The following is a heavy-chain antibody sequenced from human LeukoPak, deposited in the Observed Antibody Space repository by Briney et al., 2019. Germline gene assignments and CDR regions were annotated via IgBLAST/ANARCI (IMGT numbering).Heavy chain of an antibody. Sequence: GGSLRLSCAASGFTFSSYAMSWVRQAPGKGLEWVSAISGSGGSTYYAASVKGRFTIPRDNSKNTLYLQMNSLRAEDTAVYYCAKDGGYCSSTSCSGGDFDYWGQGTLVTVSS. V-gene: IGHV3-23*01. CDR1: GFTFSSYA. D-gene: IGHD2-2*01. J-gene: IGHJ4*02. CDR3: AKDGGYCSSTSCSGGDFDY. CDR2: ISGSGGST.